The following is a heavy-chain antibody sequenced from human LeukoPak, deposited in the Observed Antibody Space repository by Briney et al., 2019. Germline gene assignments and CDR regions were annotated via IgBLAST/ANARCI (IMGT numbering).Heavy chain of an antibody. CDR3: TKDIRPRYSSSSGFDY. CDR2: ISGDGVST. Sequence: PGGSLRLSCAASGFSFDDYVVHWVRQPPGKGLEWVSLISGDGVSTYYADSVKGRFTISRDNSKNSPYLQMNSLRTEDTALYYCTKDIRPRYSSSSGFDYWGQGTLVTVSS. J-gene: IGHJ4*02. V-gene: IGHV3-43*02. CDR1: GFSFDDYV. D-gene: IGHD6-6*01.